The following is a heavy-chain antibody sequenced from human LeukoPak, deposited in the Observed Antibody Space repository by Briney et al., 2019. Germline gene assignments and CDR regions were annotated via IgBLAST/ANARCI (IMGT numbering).Heavy chain of an antibody. Sequence: SETLSLTCTVSSGSISTYYWSWIRQPPGKGLEWIGYVYYTGSTNYNPSLKSRVIISVDTSKNQFSLKLTSVTAADTAVYYCAREKTAYYYDRSGFPEGAFDVWGQGTMVTVSS. V-gene: IGHV4-59*12. CDR3: AREKTAYYYDRSGFPEGAFDV. J-gene: IGHJ3*01. D-gene: IGHD3-22*01. CDR1: SGSISTYY. CDR2: VYYTGST.